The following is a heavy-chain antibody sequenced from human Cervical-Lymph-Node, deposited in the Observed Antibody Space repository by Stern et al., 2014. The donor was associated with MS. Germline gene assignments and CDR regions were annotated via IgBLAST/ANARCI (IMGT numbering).Heavy chain of an antibody. Sequence: QVQLVASGGGVVQPGRSLRLSCAASGFTFSSYGMHWVRKPPGKGLEWVAVISDDGSNKDHAESVKGRFTISRDNSKNTLFLQLNSLGADDTGVYYCAKAVGTARYYGMDVWGLGTTVTVS. D-gene: IGHD4-23*01. J-gene: IGHJ6*02. CDR3: AKAVGTARYYGMDV. V-gene: IGHV3-30*18. CDR2: ISDDGSNK. CDR1: GFTFSSYG.